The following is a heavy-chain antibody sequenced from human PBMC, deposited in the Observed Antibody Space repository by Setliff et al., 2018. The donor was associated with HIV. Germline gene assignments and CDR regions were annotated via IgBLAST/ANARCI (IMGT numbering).Heavy chain of an antibody. V-gene: IGHV4-59*08. CDR1: GGSISSYH. Sequence: PSETLSLTCTVSGGSISSYHWTWLRQFPGKGLGWIGFIFYTGSTTYNPSLNSRVHISVDTSKNQFSMKLSSVTAADTAVYYCGRQVPVPGVAVTPIDYWGQGTLVTVSS. CDR3: GRQVPVPGVAVTPIDY. CDR2: IFYTGST. D-gene: IGHD3-22*01. J-gene: IGHJ4*02.